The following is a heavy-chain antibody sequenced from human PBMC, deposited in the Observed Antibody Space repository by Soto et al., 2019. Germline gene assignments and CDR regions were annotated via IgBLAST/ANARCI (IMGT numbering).Heavy chain of an antibody. CDR1: GGTFSSYT. CDR2: IIPILGIA. CDR3: ATGKFGTVTVLLSYYYYMDV. V-gene: IGHV1-69*02. J-gene: IGHJ6*03. D-gene: IGHD4-4*01. Sequence: ASVKVSCKASGGTFSSYTISWVRQAPGQGLEWMGRIIPILGIANYAQKFQGRVTITADKSTSTAYMELSSLRSEDTAVYYCATGKFGTVTVLLSYYYYMDVWGKGTTVTVSS.